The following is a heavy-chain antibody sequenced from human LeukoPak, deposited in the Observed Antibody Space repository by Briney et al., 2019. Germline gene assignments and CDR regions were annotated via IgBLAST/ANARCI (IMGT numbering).Heavy chain of an antibody. J-gene: IGHJ3*02. V-gene: IGHV3-20*04. CDR2: INWNGEST. CDR3: ARRIANLAFDI. Sequence: PGGSLRLSCAASGFPFDNSGMTWVRQAPGKGLKWVSGINWNGESTGCADSVKGRFTISRDNAKNSLYLQMNSLRAEDTALYYCARRIANLAFDIWGQGTMVTVSS. CDR1: GFPFDNSG. D-gene: IGHD6-6*01.